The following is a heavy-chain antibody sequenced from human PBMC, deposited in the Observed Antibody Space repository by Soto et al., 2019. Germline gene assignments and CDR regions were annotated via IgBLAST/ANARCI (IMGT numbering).Heavy chain of an antibody. CDR3: ARDLAAVPRAFDY. V-gene: IGHV4-59*01. D-gene: IGHD6-13*01. J-gene: IGHJ4*02. Sequence: SETLSLTCTVSGGSISSYFYICLRQPPGKGLEWIGSVYYTGTTDYNPSLKSRVTISVDTSKTQFSLNLRPVTAADTAVYYCARDLAAVPRAFDYWGRGTLVT. CDR1: GGSISSYF. CDR2: VYYTGTT.